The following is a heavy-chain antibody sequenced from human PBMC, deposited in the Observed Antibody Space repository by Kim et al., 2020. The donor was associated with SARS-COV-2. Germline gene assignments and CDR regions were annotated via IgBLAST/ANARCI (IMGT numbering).Heavy chain of an antibody. V-gene: IGHV3-73*01. D-gene: IGHD4-17*01. CDR2: IRSKANSYAT. CDR1: GFTFSGSA. Sequence: GGSLRLSCAASGFTFSGSAMHWVRQASGKGLEWVGRIRSKANSYATAYAASVKGRFTISRDDSKNTAYLQMNSLKTEDTAVYYCTRPDDYGDYVADYWGQGTLVTVSS. CDR3: TRPDDYGDYVADY. J-gene: IGHJ4*02.